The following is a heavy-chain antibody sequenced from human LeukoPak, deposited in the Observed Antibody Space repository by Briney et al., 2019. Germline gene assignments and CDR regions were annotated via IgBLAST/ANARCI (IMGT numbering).Heavy chain of an antibody. D-gene: IGHD6-19*01. CDR2: IIPILGIA. Sequence: SVKVSCKASGGTFSSYTISWVRQAPGQGLEWMGRIIPILGIANYAQKFQGRVTITADKSTSTAYMELSSLRSEDTAVYYCARGGSSGWYDWYFDLWGRGTPVTVSS. CDR1: GGTFSSYT. CDR3: ARGGSSGWYDWYFDL. V-gene: IGHV1-69*02. J-gene: IGHJ2*01.